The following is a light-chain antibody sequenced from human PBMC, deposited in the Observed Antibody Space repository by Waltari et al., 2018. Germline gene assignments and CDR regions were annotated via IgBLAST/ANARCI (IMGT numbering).Light chain of an antibody. CDR1: QSLSTAQ. Sequence: DIELTQSPGALFLSPGESATLSCRASQSLSTAQLAWYKQRPGQAPSLVIHGASNRASGIPERFSGSGSGTVFTLTITRLEPEDFAVYYCQHYGNSVTFGGGTKVEIK. CDR3: QHYGNSVT. J-gene: IGKJ4*01. V-gene: IGKV3-20*01. CDR2: GAS.